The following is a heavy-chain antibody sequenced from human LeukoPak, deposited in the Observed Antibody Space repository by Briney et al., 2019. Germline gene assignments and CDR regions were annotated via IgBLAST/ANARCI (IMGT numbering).Heavy chain of an antibody. CDR2: INQGGSDK. V-gene: IGHV3-7*01. Sequence: PGGSLRLSCVGSGFIFRNYAMYWVRQAPGKGLEWVANINQGGSDKYYVDSVKGRFTISRDNANNLLYLQMNSLRGEDTAVYYCTRDRSRAEDDWGQGTLVTVSS. CDR1: GFIFRNYA. D-gene: IGHD1-14*01. J-gene: IGHJ4*02. CDR3: TRDRSRAEDD.